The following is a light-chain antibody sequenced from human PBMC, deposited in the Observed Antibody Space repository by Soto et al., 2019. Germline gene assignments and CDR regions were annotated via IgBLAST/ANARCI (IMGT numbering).Light chain of an antibody. CDR3: SSYTTTSSVV. CDR1: SNDIGYYNY. CDR2: EVR. Sequence: QSALTQPASVSGSPGQSITISCTGTSNDIGYYNYVSWYQQHPAKAPKLMIYEVRNRPSGISNRFSGSKSVNTASLTISGLQAEDEADYYCSSYTTTSSVVFGGGTKLTVL. V-gene: IGLV2-14*01. J-gene: IGLJ2*01.